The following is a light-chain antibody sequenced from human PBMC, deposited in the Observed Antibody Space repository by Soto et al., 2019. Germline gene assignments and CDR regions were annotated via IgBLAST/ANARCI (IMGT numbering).Light chain of an antibody. CDR3: QQYNYNWT. J-gene: IGKJ1*01. CDR1: QSVSRW. Sequence: DIQMTQSPSTLSASVGDRVTITCRASQSVSRWLAWYQQKPGKAPKLLIYKASTLESGVPSRFSGSGSGTEFTLAISSLHPDESATYYCQQYNYNWTFGQGTKVDIK. CDR2: KAS. V-gene: IGKV1-5*03.